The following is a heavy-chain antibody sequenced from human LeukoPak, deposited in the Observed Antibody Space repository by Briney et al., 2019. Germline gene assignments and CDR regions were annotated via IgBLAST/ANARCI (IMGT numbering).Heavy chain of an antibody. CDR3: ARDGPYHLRIAAADYFDY. D-gene: IGHD6-13*01. J-gene: IGHJ4*02. CDR1: GFTFSSYG. Sequence: GGSLRLSCAASGFTFSSYGMHWVRQAPGKGLEWVAFIRYDGSNKYYADSVKGRFTISRDNSKNTLYLQMNSLRSDDTAVYYCARDGPYHLRIAAADYFDYWGQGTLVTVSS. CDR2: IRYDGSNK. V-gene: IGHV3-30*02.